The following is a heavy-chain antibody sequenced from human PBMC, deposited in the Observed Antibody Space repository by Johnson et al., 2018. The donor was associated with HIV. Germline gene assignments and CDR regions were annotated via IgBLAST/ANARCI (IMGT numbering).Heavy chain of an antibody. V-gene: IGHV3-20*04. CDR3: AKGRTGSTDALDV. CDR1: GFTFEDFG. J-gene: IGHJ3*01. D-gene: IGHD1/OR15-1a*01. CDR2: INWNAGRM. Sequence: VQLLESGGGVVRPGGSLRLSCTASGFTFEDFGMSWVRQVPGKGLEWVSGINWNAGRMGYADSVKGRFTIYRDNSKNTMFLQMNSLRVEDTALYYCAKGRTGSTDALDVWGQGTMVTVSS.